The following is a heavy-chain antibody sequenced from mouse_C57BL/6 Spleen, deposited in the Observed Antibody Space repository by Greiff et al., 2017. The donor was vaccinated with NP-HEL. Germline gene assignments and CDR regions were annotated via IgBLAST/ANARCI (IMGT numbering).Heavy chain of an antibody. J-gene: IGHJ2*01. CDR3: ARNKDYYGSSFPDY. D-gene: IGHD1-1*01. V-gene: IGHV2-2*01. CDR2: IWSGGST. CDR1: GFSLTSYG. Sequence: QVQLQQSGPGLVQPSQSLSITCTVSGFSLTSYGVHWVRQSPGKGLEWLGVIWSGGSTDYNAAFISRLSISKDNSKSQVFFKMNSLQTDDTARYYCARNKDYYGSSFPDYWGQGTTLTVSS.